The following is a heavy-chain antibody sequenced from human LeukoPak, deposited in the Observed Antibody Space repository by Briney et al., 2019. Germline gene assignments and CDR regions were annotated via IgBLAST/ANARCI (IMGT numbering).Heavy chain of an antibody. Sequence: GESLKISCKGSGYSFTSYWIGWVRQMPGKGLEWMGIIYPGDSDTRYSPSFQGQVTISADKSISTAYLQWSSLKASDTAMYYCARYPAHYDLWSGYHEDGMDVWGQGTTVTVSS. CDR2: IYPGDSDT. CDR1: GYSFTSYW. D-gene: IGHD3-3*01. CDR3: ARYPAHYDLWSGYHEDGMDV. J-gene: IGHJ6*02. V-gene: IGHV5-51*01.